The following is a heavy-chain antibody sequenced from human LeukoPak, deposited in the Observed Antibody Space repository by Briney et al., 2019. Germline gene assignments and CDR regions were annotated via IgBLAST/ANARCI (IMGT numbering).Heavy chain of an antibody. Sequence: GGSLRLSCAASGFTFSSYAMHWVRQAPGKGLEWVAVISYDGSNKYYADSVKGRFTISRENAKNSLYLQMNSLRAGDTAVYYCARVSYSSGQPYDYWGQGTLVTVSS. J-gene: IGHJ4*02. D-gene: IGHD6-19*01. V-gene: IGHV3-30*14. CDR1: GFTFSSYA. CDR3: ARVSYSSGQPYDY. CDR2: ISYDGSNK.